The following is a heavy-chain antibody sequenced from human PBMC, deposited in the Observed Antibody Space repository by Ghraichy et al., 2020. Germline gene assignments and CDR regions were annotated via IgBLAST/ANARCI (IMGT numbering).Heavy chain of an antibody. CDR3: ASGYCSSTSCFHYYYYYGMDV. V-gene: IGHV4-39*01. D-gene: IGHD2-2*01. CDR2: IYYSGST. Sequence: SETLSLTCTVSGGSISSSSYYWGWIRQPPGKGLEWIGCIYYSGSTYYNPSLKSRVTISVDTSKNQFSLKLSSVTAADTAVYYCASGYCSSTSCFHYYYYYGMDVWGQGTTVTVSS. J-gene: IGHJ6*02. CDR1: GGSISSSSYY.